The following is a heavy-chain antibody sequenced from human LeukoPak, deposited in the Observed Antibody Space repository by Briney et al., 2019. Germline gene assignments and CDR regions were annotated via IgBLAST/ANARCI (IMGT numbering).Heavy chain of an antibody. CDR1: GFTFSDYY. CDR2: ISNSGSTM. D-gene: IGHD5-18*01. J-gene: IGHJ4*02. CDR3: ARIGKERGYTYGYDLAY. V-gene: IGHV3-11*01. Sequence: GGSLRLSCAASGFTFSDYYMSWIRQAPGKGLEWVSYISNSGSTMYSADSVKGRFTISRDNAKNSLYLQMNSPRAEDAAVYYCARIGKERGYTYGYDLAYWGQGTLVTVSS.